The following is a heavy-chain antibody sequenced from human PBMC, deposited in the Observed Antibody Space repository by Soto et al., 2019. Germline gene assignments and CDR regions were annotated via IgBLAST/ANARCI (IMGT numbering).Heavy chain of an antibody. J-gene: IGHJ5*02. D-gene: IGHD1-26*01. CDR1: GGSISSYY. Sequence: PSETLSLTCTVSGGSISSYYWSWIRQPPGKGLEWIGYIYHSGSTNYNPSPKSRVTISVDTSKNQFSLKLSSVTAADTAVYYCARGVRLRLWEKNWLDPWGQGTLVTVSS. CDR3: ARGVRLRLWEKNWLDP. V-gene: IGHV4-59*12. CDR2: IYHSGST.